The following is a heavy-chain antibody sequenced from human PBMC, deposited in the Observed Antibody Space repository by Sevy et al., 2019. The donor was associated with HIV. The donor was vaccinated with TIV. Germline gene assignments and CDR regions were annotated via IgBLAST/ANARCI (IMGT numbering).Heavy chain of an antibody. CDR2: TSYSGTT. J-gene: IGHJ4*02. CDR3: ARLRWDVVDAPGATPGCYLDS. CDR1: GDSINNYY. D-gene: IGHD2-2*02. V-gene: IGHV4-59*12. Sequence: SETLSLTCSVSGDSINNYYWSWIRQPPGKGLEWIGYTSYSGTTNYSPSLQSRVDISVDTSMHHFSLKINSVTAADTAVYYCARLRWDVVDAPGATPGCYLDSWGQGILVTVSS.